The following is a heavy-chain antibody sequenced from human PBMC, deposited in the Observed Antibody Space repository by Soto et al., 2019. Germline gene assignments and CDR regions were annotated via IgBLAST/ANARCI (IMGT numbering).Heavy chain of an antibody. CDR3: ARDRIKGATIFDY. J-gene: IGHJ4*01. CDR1: GFTFNDYA. D-gene: IGHD1-26*01. Sequence: SVGSLRLCCEASGFTFNDYAMHWVRQVPGKGLEWVAVISYDGSKKYYAASVKGRFTISRDNSKNTLFLRMNSLRVEDTGLYYCARDRIKGATIFDYWGHRNLVTV. CDR2: ISYDGSKK. V-gene: IGHV3-30-3*01.